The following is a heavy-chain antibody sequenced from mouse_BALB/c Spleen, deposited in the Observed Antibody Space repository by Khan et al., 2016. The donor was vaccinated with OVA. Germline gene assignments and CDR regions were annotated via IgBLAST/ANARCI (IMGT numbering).Heavy chain of an antibody. V-gene: IGHV1-84*02. D-gene: IGHD1-1*01. J-gene: IGHJ3*01. CDR3: ARGNYYGSTSWFGY. CDR1: GYIFTDYY. Sequence: QVQLQQSGPELVNPGASVKISCKASGYIFTDYYINWVKQKPGQGLEWIGWIYPGSGNTKYNENFKGKATLTVDTSSSTAYMQLSSLTSEDTAVYLCARGNYYGSTSWFGYWGQGTLVTVST. CDR2: IYPGSGNT.